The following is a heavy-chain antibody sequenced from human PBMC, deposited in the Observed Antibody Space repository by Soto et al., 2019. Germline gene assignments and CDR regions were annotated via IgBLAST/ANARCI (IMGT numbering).Heavy chain of an antibody. CDR2: ISCSDDST. D-gene: IGHD6-6*01. V-gene: IGHV3-23*01. J-gene: IGHJ4*02. CDR3: AKRSSSSTFDY. CDR1: GFTFSSYA. Sequence: EVQLLESGGGLVQPGESLRLSCAASGFTFSSYAMSWVRQAPGKGLEWVSVISCSDDSTYYADSVKGRFTISRDNSKNTLYLQMNSLRAEDTAVYYCAKRSSSSTFDYCGQGTLVTVSS.